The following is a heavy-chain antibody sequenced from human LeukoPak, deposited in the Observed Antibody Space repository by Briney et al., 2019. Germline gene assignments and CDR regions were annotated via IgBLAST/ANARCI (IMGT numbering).Heavy chain of an antibody. J-gene: IGHJ4*02. CDR2: ISSSGNT. V-gene: IGHV3-23*01. CDR3: VKGRISEDGLDF. CDR1: GFTFSRSA. Sequence: GGSLRLSCAASGFTFSRSATTWVRQTPGKGLDWVSSISSSGNTYYSDSVKGRFTISRNNSKNMLYLQMNSLRAEDPAVYYCVKGRISEDGLDFWGQGTLVTVSS. D-gene: IGHD6-13*01.